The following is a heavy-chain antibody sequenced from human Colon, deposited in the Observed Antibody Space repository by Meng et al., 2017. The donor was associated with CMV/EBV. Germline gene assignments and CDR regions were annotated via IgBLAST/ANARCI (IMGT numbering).Heavy chain of an antibody. J-gene: IGHJ4*02. CDR3: ASEGSSSYFDY. CDR2: IYSGGNT. V-gene: IGHV3-53*01. Sequence: GESLKISCATSGFTVSSNYMSWVRQAPGKGLEWVSVIYSGGNTYYADSVKGRFTISRASSKNTVFLQMNSLRVEDTAVYYCASEGSSSYFDYWGQGTLVTVSS. CDR1: GFTVSSNY. D-gene: IGHD6-6*01.